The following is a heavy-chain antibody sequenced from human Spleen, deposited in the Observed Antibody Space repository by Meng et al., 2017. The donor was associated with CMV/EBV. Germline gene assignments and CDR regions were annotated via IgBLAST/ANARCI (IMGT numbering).Heavy chain of an antibody. CDR2: IRYDGSNK. J-gene: IGHJ6*02. Sequence: GESLKISCAASGFTFSNYGIHWVRQAPGKGLEWVAFIRYDGSNKYSTDSVKGRFTISRDNSKNTLYLQMNSLRAEDTALYYCARQLIVARLTEYNYGMDVWGQGTTVTVSS. CDR3: ARQLIVARLTEYNYGMDV. D-gene: IGHD5-12*01. V-gene: IGHV3-30*02. CDR1: GFTFSNYG.